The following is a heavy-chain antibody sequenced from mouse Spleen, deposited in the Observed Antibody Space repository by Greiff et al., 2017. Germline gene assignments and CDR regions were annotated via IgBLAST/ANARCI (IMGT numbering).Heavy chain of an antibody. CDR1: GYAFSSYW. D-gene: IGHD2-3*01. J-gene: IGHJ3*01. V-gene: IGHV1-80*01. CDR2: IYPGDGDT. Sequence: QVQLQQSGAELVRPGSSVKISCKASGYAFSSYWMNWVKQRPGQGLEWIGQIYPGDGDTNYNGKFKGKATLTADKSSSTAYMQLSSLTSEDSAVYFCARGTMMSSFAYWGQGTLVPVSS. CDR3: ARGTMMSSFAY.